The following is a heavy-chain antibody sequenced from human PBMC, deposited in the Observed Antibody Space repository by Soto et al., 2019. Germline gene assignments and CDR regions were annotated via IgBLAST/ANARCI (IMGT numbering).Heavy chain of an antibody. Sequence: QVQLVESGGGVVQPGRSLRLSCAASGFTFSSYGMHWVRQAPGKGLEWVAVISYDGSNKYYEDSVKGRFTISRDNSKNTLYLQMNSLRAEDTAVYYCAKSIGEGIAVADYYYGMDVWGQGTTVTVSS. V-gene: IGHV3-30*18. D-gene: IGHD6-19*01. CDR2: ISYDGSNK. CDR3: AKSIGEGIAVADYYYGMDV. CDR1: GFTFSSYG. J-gene: IGHJ6*02.